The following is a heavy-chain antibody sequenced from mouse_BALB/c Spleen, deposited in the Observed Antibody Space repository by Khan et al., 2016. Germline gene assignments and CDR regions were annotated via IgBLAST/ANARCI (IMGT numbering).Heavy chain of an antibody. D-gene: IGHD3-2*01. CDR3: SRSRQIGPWFAY. V-gene: IGHV1-15*01. J-gene: IGHJ3*01. Sequence: QVQLQQSGAELVRPGASVKLSCKAWGYTFTDYEMHWVKQTPGHGLEWIGAIHPGSGGTAYNQKFKGKATLTADKSSRTAYMELSSLTSEDSTVYYCSRSRQIGPWFAYWGQGTLVTVSA. CDR2: IHPGSGGT. CDR1: GYTFTDYE.